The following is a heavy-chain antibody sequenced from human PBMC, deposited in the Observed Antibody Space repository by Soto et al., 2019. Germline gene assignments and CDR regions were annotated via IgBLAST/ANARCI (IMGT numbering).Heavy chain of an antibody. CDR3: ATDDYGIFPY. CDR2: FNPTGDTA. V-gene: IGHV1-46*01. Sequence: ASVKVSCKASGYTFTSYYIHWVRQAPGQGLEWMGIFNPTGDTASYAQKFQGRVTMTRDTSISTVYMDLSGLTSDDTALYYCATDDYGIFPYWGRGSLVTVSS. J-gene: IGHJ4*02. D-gene: IGHD3-10*01. CDR1: GYTFTSYY.